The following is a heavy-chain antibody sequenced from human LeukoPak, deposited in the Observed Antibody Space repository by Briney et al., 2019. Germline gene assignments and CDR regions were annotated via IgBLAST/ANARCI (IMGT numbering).Heavy chain of an antibody. D-gene: IGHD6-6*01. CDR2: LRSSSSTL. Sequence: PGGSLRLSCAASGFTFSSYSMNWVRQAPGKGLEWVSYLRSSSSTLYYADSVKGRFTLSRDNAKNSLYLQMNSLRAEDSAVYYCAREWSSSSGKAFDYWGQGTLVTVSS. CDR3: AREWSSSSGKAFDY. CDR1: GFTFSSYS. V-gene: IGHV3-48*04. J-gene: IGHJ4*02.